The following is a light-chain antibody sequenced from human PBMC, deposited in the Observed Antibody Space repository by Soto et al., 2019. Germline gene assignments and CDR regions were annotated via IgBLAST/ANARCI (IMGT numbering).Light chain of an antibody. V-gene: IGLV2-14*01. CDR2: EVS. J-gene: IGLJ3*02. Sequence: QSVLTQPASMSGSPGQSITISCTGTSNDVGGYNYVSWYQQHPGKAPKLMIFEVSNRPSGVSNRFSRSKSGNTASLTISGLQAEDEAYYYCCSYTSTNSRVFGGGTKLTVL. CDR3: CSYTSTNSRV. CDR1: SNDVGGYNY.